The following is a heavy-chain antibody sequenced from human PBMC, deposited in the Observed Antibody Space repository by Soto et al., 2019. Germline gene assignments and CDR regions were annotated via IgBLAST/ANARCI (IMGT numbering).Heavy chain of an antibody. J-gene: IGHJ6*02. CDR2: IYYSGST. CDR1: GGSISSGGYY. V-gene: IGHV4-31*03. D-gene: IGHD3-16*02. Sequence: SETLSLTCTVSGGSISSGGYYWSWIRQHPGKGLEWIGYIYYSGSTYYNPSLKSRVTISVDTSKNQFSLKLSSVTAADTAVYYCAREMITFGRVIAPNGMHVCDQGTTLTVSS. CDR3: AREMITFGRVIAPNGMHV.